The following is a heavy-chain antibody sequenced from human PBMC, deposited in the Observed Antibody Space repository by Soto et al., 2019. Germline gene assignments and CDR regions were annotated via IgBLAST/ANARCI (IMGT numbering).Heavy chain of an antibody. CDR3: ARAYSTVAGHFDH. Sequence: RASVKVSCKASGGTFSSYAISWVRQAPGQGLEWMGGIIPIFGTTNYAQRFQGRVLITADESTSTAYMELSSLRSEDTAVYYCARAYSTVAGHFDHWGQGTLVTVSS. D-gene: IGHD6-19*01. CDR2: IIPIFGTT. V-gene: IGHV1-69*13. CDR1: GGTFSSYA. J-gene: IGHJ4*02.